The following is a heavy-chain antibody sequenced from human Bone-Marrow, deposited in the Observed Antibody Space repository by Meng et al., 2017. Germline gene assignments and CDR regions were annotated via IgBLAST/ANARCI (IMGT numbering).Heavy chain of an antibody. CDR1: GFTFSSYW. J-gene: IGHJ4*02. CDR3: ARTRGYGSSWYRYFDS. CDR2: IKQDGSEK. Sequence: GESLKISCAASGFTFSSYWMSWVRQAPGKGLEWVANIKQDGSEKYYVDSVKGRFTISRDKSKNTVYLQMTSLRVEDTAVYYCARTRGYGSSWYRYFDSWGQGTMVTVSS. D-gene: IGHD6-19*01. V-gene: IGHV3-7*03.